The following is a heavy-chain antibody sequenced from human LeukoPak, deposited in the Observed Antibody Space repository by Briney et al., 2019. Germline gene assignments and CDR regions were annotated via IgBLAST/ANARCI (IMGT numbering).Heavy chain of an antibody. CDR3: ARGGVMVQGVPFSIRWNWLDP. CDR2: INHSGST. J-gene: IGHJ5*02. Sequence: RASETLSLTCAVYGGSFSGYYWSWIRQPPGKGLEWIGEINHSGSTNYNPSLKSRVTISVDTSKNQFSLKLSSVTAADTAVYYCARGGVMVQGVPFSIRWNWLDPWGQGTLVTVSS. CDR1: GGSFSGYY. D-gene: IGHD3-10*01. V-gene: IGHV4-34*01.